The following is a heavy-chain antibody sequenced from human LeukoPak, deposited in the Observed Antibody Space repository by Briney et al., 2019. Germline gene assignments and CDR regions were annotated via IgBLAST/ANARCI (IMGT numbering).Heavy chain of an antibody. CDR1: GFTFSNYG. Sequence: PGGSLRLSCAASGFTFSNYGMHWVRQAPGKGLEWVAIIWYDGSNKYYADSVKGRFTISRDNTKNTLYLQMNSLRAEATAVYYCARDRDVYSSRWNRNFAYWGQGTLVTVSA. CDR3: ARDRDVYSSRWNRNFAY. CDR2: IWYDGSNK. D-gene: IGHD6-13*01. J-gene: IGHJ4*02. V-gene: IGHV3-33*01.